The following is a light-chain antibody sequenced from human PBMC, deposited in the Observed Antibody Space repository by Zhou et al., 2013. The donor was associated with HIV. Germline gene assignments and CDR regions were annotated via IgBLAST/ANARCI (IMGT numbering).Light chain of an antibody. CDR1: QDISKW. J-gene: IGKJ2*01. CDR2: AGS. CDR3: QQADSFPYT. V-gene: IGKV1-12*02. Sequence: DIQVTQSPSSLAASVGDRVTITCRASQDISKWLAWYQQKPGKAPQLLIYAGSSLHIGVPSRFSGRGSGTDFTLTISDVQPEDFAIYYCQQADSFPYTFGQGTRLX.